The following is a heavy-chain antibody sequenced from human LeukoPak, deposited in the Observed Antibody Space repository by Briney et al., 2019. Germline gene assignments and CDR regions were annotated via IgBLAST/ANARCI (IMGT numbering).Heavy chain of an antibody. D-gene: IGHD6-19*01. V-gene: IGHV4-34*01. CDR1: GGSFSGYY. CDR3: ARAVAGNDF. J-gene: IGHJ4*02. CDR2: INHCGST. Sequence: PSETLSLTCAVYGGSFSGYYWSWIRQPPGKGLEWIGEINHCGSTNYNPSLKSRVTVSVDTSKNQFSLKLSSVTAADTAVYYCARAVAGNDFWGQGTLVTVSS.